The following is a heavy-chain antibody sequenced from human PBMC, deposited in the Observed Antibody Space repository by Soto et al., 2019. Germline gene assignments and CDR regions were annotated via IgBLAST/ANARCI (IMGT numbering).Heavy chain of an antibody. Sequence: RRLSCTASGLPHSSFAMMWVRQAPGKGLECVSGIYGSGSGIEYADSVKGRFTISRDNSKNTVYLQMTDLRADDTAVYYCEKDAVYNDGLWLMDHWGQGTQVTVYS. CDR3: EKDAVYNDGLWLMDH. D-gene: IGHD2-21*01. CDR1: GLPHSSFA. J-gene: IGHJ4*02. CDR2: IYGSGSGI. V-gene: IGHV3-23*05.